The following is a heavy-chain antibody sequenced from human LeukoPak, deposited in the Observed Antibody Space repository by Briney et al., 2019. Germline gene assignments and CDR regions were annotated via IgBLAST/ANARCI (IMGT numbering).Heavy chain of an antibody. CDR1: GFTVSSNY. D-gene: IGHD3-10*01. V-gene: IGHV4-59*02. CDR3: ARGRAPTMVDY. CDR2: IYYSGST. Sequence: GSLRLSCAASGFTVSSNYMSWIRQPPGKGLEWIGYIYYSGSTNYNPSLKSRVTISVDTSKNQFSLKLSSVTAADTAVYYCARGRAPTMVDYWGQGTLVTVSS. J-gene: IGHJ4*02.